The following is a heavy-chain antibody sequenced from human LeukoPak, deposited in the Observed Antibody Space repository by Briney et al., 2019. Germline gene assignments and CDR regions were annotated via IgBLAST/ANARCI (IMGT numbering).Heavy chain of an antibody. Sequence: ASVKVSCKASGYTFNGYYMHWVRQAPGQGLEWMGRINPNSGGTNYAQKFQGRVTMTRDTSISTAYMELSRLRSDDTAVYYCARDQWGLHYYDSSGYLVWGQGTLVTVFS. D-gene: IGHD3-22*01. CDR2: INPNSGGT. CDR1: GYTFNGYY. CDR3: ARDQWGLHYYDSSGYLV. V-gene: IGHV1-2*06. J-gene: IGHJ4*02.